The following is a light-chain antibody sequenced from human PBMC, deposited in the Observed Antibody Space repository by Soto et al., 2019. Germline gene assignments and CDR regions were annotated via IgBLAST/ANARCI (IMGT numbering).Light chain of an antibody. Sequence: SYELTQPPSASVAPGQTARIICGGNNIVIKSVHWYQQKPGQAPVLVVYDDSDRPSGIPERFSGSNSGNTATLTISRVEAGDEADYYCQVWDSDSGLVFGGGTKVTVL. J-gene: IGLJ3*02. CDR3: QVWDSDSGLV. V-gene: IGLV3-21*02. CDR2: DDS. CDR1: NIVIKS.